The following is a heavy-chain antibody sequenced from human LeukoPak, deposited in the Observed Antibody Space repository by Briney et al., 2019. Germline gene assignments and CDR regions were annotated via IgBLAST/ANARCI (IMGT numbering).Heavy chain of an antibody. CDR3: PTEAPYSSRWYT. CDR2: IKSKMDGGTT. Sequence: GGSLRLSCAASGVAFSNAWMNWVRQAPGKGLEWFGRIKSKMDGGTTDYAAPGKDMFTVSRDDSKNTLYLHMNSLKTEDTAVYYCPTEAPYSSRWYTWGQGILVTVSS. V-gene: IGHV3-15*07. CDR1: GVAFSNAW. J-gene: IGHJ5*02. D-gene: IGHD6-19*01.